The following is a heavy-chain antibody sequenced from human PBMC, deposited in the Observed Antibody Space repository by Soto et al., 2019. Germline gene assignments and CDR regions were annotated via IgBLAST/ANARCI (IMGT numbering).Heavy chain of an antibody. V-gene: IGHV4-34*01. CDR3: ARTLWIPFDY. J-gene: IGHJ4*03. D-gene: IGHD5-12*01. Sequence: SETLSLTCAVYGGSFSGYYWSWIRQPPGKGLEWIGEINHSGSTNYNPSLKSRVTISVDTSKSQFSLKLSSVTAADTAVYYCARTLWIPFDYWGQGTPVTVSS. CDR1: GGSFSGYY. CDR2: INHSGST.